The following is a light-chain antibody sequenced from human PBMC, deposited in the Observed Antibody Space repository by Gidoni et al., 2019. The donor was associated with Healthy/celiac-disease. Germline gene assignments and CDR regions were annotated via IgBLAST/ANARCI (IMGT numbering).Light chain of an antibody. Sequence: MTQSPATLSVSPGERATLSCRSSQSVSSNLAWYQQKPGQAPRLLINGASTRATGIPARFSGSGSGTEFTLTISSLQSEDFAVYYCQQYNNWPQTFGQGTKVEIK. J-gene: IGKJ1*01. CDR2: GAS. CDR3: QQYNNWPQT. V-gene: IGKV3-15*01. CDR1: QSVSSN.